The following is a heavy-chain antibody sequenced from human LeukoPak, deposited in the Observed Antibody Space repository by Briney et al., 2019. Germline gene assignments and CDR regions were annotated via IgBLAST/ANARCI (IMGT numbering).Heavy chain of an antibody. CDR1: GGSFSGYY. CDR3: ARVTAAAYYYYMDV. CDR2: INHSGST. Sequence: SETLSLTCAVYGGSFSGYYWSWIRRPPGKGLEWIGEINHSGSTNYNPSLKSRVTISVDTSKNQFSLKLSSVTAADTAVYYCARVTAAAYYYYMDVWGKGTTVTVSS. D-gene: IGHD6-13*01. J-gene: IGHJ6*03. V-gene: IGHV4-34*01.